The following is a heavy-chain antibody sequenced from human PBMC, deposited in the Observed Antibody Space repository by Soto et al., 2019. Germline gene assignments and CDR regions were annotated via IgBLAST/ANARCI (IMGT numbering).Heavy chain of an antibody. CDR2: IYYSGST. J-gene: IGHJ5*02. V-gene: IGHV4-31*03. CDR1: GGSISSGGYY. Sequence: QVQLQESGPGLVKPSQTLSLPCTVSGGSISSGGYYWSWIRQHPGTGLEWIGYIYYSGSTYYNPSLKSRVTISVDTSKNQFSRKLSSVTAADTAVYYCARAGFGELSGVDPWGQGTLVTVSS. CDR3: ARAGFGELSGVDP. D-gene: IGHD3-10*01.